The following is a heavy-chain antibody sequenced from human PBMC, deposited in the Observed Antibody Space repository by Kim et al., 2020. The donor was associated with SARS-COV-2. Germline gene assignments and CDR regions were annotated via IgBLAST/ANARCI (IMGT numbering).Heavy chain of an antibody. V-gene: IGHV1-46*01. Sequence: ASVKVSCKASGYTFTSYYMHWVRQAPGQGLEWMGIINPSGGSTSYAQKFQGRVTMTRDTSTSTVYMELSSLRSEDTAVYYCAREVPETYCDFWSGYSGYYYYYLDVWGRGTTVTVSS. CDR1: GYTFTSYY. CDR3: AREVPETYCDFWSGYSGYYYYYLDV. D-gene: IGHD3-3*01. CDR2: INPSGGST. J-gene: IGHJ6*03.